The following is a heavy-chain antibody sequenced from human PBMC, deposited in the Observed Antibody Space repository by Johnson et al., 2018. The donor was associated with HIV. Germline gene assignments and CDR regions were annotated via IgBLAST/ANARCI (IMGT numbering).Heavy chain of an antibody. CDR1: GFTFDDYD. Sequence: VQLVESGGGVVRPGGSLRLSCAGSGFTFDDYDLSWVRQAPGKGLEWVSGISWNSDHIGYADSVKGRFTISRDNAKNSLYLQMNSLRAEDTAVYYCVSREWELHAFDIWGQGTMVTVSS. CDR2: ISWNSDHI. CDR3: VSREWELHAFDI. V-gene: IGHV3-20*04. D-gene: IGHD1-26*01. J-gene: IGHJ3*02.